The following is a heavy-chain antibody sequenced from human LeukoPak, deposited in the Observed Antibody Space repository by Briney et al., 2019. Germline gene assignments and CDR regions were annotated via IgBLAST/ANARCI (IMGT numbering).Heavy chain of an antibody. V-gene: IGHV3-7*04. J-gene: IGHJ4*02. CDR2: IHPEGNEK. D-gene: IGHD1-1*01. Sequence: PGGSLRLSCAASGFTFSNFWVSWVRQAPGRGLEWVANIHPEGNEKYHVESVEGRFTISRDNIKNSLFLQMHGLRVEDTAVYYCARGDDFSGDYWGQGTLVTVSS. CDR1: GFTFSNFW. CDR3: ARGDDFSGDY.